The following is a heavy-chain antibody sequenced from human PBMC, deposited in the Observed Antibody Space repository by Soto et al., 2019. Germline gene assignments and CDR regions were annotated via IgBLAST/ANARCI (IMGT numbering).Heavy chain of an antibody. J-gene: IGHJ3*01. D-gene: IGHD3-22*01. Sequence: GGSLRLSCAASGFTFRNYGMNWVRQAPGKGLEWVSYIGLGSSTKYYADSVGGRFTISRDNAKNSLYLQMNSLRAEDTAVYYCARDQLYYNDISGRPLNAFDVWGQGTMVTVSS. CDR3: ARDQLYYNDISGRPLNAFDV. V-gene: IGHV3-48*01. CDR1: GFTFRNYG. CDR2: IGLGSSTK.